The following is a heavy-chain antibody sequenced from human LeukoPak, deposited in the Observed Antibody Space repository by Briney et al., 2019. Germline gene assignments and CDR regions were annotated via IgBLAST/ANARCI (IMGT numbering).Heavy chain of an antibody. V-gene: IGHV4-34*01. CDR2: INHSGGT. CDR3: AGSYSGFDY. D-gene: IGHD1-26*01. J-gene: IGHJ4*02. Sequence: PSETLSLTCAVYGGSFSGYYWSWIRQPPGKGLEWIGEINHSGGTNYNPSLKSRVTISVDTSKNQFSLKLSSVTAADTAVYYCAGSYSGFDYWGQGTLVTVSS. CDR1: GGSFSGYY.